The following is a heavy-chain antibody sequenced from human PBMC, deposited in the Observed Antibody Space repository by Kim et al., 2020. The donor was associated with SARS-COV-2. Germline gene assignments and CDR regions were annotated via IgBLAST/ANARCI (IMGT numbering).Heavy chain of an antibody. Sequence: ASVKVSCKASGYTFTTYGFTWVRQAPGQGLEWMGWISPYNGNTKFAQRLQGRVTMTTDTSTNTAYMELRGLRSDDTALYYCARYYSTSCYEAFYCWGQGT. CDR2: ISPYNGNT. CDR3: ARYYSTSCYEAFYC. CDR1: GYTFTTYG. D-gene: IGHD2-2*01. J-gene: IGHJ4*03. V-gene: IGHV1-18*01.